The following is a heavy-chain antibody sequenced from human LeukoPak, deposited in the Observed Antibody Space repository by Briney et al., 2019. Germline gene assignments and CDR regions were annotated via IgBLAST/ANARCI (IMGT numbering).Heavy chain of an antibody. V-gene: IGHV4-39*01. J-gene: IGHJ4*02. D-gene: IGHD3-3*01. CDR1: GGSISSSGYY. CDR2: IYYSGST. Sequence: SETLSLTCTVSGGSISSSGYYWGWIRQPPGKGLEWIGSIYYSGSTYYNPSLKSRVTISVDTSKNQFSLKLSSVTAADTAVYYCARQAPLKSYDFWSGYGPAAADYWGQGTLVTVSS. CDR3: ARQAPLKSYDFWSGYGPAAADY.